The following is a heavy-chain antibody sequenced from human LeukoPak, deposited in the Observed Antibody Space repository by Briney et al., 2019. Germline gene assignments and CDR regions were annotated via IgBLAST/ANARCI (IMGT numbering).Heavy chain of an antibody. CDR1: GGSISSGGYS. Sequence: KPSETLSLTCAVSGGSISSGGYSWSWIRQPPGKGLEWIGYIYHSGSTYYNPSLKSRVTISVDTSKNQFSLKLSSVTAADTAVYYCARASFGFWSGYYNWFDPWGQGTPVTVSS. D-gene: IGHD3-3*01. CDR3: ARASFGFWSGYYNWFDP. CDR2: IYHSGST. J-gene: IGHJ5*02. V-gene: IGHV4-30-2*02.